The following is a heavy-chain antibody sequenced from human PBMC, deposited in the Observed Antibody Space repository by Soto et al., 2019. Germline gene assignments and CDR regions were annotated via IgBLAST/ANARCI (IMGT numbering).Heavy chain of an antibody. V-gene: IGHV3-9*01. J-gene: IGHJ6*03. D-gene: IGHD1-1*01. CDR3: AKDMRPGRPYYYYYMDV. CDR1: GFTFDDYA. Sequence: GGSLRLSCAASGFTFDDYAMHWVRQAPGKGLEWVSGISWNSGSIGYADSVKGRFTISRDNAKNSLYLQMNSLRAEDTALYYCAKDMRPGRPYYYYYMDVWGKGTTVTVSS. CDR2: ISWNSGSI.